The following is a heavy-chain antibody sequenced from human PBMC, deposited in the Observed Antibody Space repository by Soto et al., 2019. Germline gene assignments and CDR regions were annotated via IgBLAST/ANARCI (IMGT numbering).Heavy chain of an antibody. V-gene: IGHV3-21*01. D-gene: IGHD3-22*01. J-gene: IGHJ6*02. Sequence: PGGSLRLSCAASGFTFSSYSMNWVRQAPGKXLEWVSSISSSSSYIYYADSVKGRFTISRDNAKNSLYLQMNSLRAEDTAVYYCARDIYDSSGYNYYYYGMDVWGQGTTVTVSS. CDR1: GFTFSSYS. CDR3: ARDIYDSSGYNYYYYGMDV. CDR2: ISSSSSYI.